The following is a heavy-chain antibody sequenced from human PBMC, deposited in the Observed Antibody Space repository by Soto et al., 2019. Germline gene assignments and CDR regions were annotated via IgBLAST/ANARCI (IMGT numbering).Heavy chain of an antibody. D-gene: IGHD3-22*01. CDR3: ERVGPWVPYYYDSSPYTFENWFDP. CDR1: GYSISSGSY. J-gene: IGHJ5*02. V-gene: IGHV4-38-2*01. CDR2: SYHGGST. Sequence: SETLSLTYAVSGYSISSGSYWGWLRQPPGKGLEWIGSSYHGGSTYYNPSLNSRVTLSIDMTNNHVSLILNSVTAADTAVYYGERVGPWVPYYYDSSPYTFENWFDPWGQGTLVTVSS.